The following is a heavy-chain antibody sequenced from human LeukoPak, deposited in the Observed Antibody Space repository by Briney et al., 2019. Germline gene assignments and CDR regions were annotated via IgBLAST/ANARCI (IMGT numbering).Heavy chain of an antibody. J-gene: IGHJ4*02. Sequence: HGESLKISCKGSGYNFSGYWIAWVRQMAGKGLEWMGIIYPADSDTRYSPSFQDQVTISADKSITTAYLQWSSLKASDTAMYYCATPHDATAYYYDSSGYFYWGQGTLVTVSS. CDR3: ATPHDATAYYYDSSGYFY. CDR2: IYPADSDT. V-gene: IGHV5-51*01. CDR1: GYNFSGYW. D-gene: IGHD3-22*01.